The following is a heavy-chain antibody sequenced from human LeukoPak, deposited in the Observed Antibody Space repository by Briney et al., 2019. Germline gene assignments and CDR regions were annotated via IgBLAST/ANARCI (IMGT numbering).Heavy chain of an antibody. J-gene: IGHJ5*02. D-gene: IGHD1-20*01. CDR2: IYYSGST. CDR3: ARVHNWNDGWFDP. CDR1: GGSISSDY. V-gene: IGHV4-59*01. Sequence: SETLSLTCTVSGGSISSDYWSWIRQPPGKGLEWIGYIYYSGSTNYNPSLKSRITTPVDTSKNQFSLKLSSVTAADTAVYYCARVHNWNDGWFDPWGQGTLVTVSS.